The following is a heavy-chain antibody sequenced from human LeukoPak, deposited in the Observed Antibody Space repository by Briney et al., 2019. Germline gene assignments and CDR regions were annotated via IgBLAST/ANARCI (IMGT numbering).Heavy chain of an antibody. V-gene: IGHV3-7*01. D-gene: IGHD4-17*01. CDR1: GFTFSSYW. J-gene: IGHJ4*02. Sequence: GGSLRLSCAVSGFTFSSYWMSWVRQAPGKGLEWVANIKQDGSEKYYVDSVKGRFSISRDNAKNSLYLQMNSLRAEDTAVYYCARSHRRDDYGDYGLDYWGQGTLVTVSS. CDR3: ARSHRRDDYGDYGLDY. CDR2: IKQDGSEK.